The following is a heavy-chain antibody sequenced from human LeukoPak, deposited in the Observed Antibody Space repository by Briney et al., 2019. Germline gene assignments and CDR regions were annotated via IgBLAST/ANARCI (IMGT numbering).Heavy chain of an antibody. D-gene: IGHD6-13*01. CDR1: GYTFTSYD. CDR2: MNPNSGNT. Sequence: ASVKVSCKASGYTFTSYDINWVRQATGQGLEWMGWMNPNSGNTGYAQKFQGRVTMTRNTSISTAYMELSSLRSEDTAVYYCARGTGWQQLVPGHYWGQGTLVTVSS. CDR3: ARGTGWQQLVPGHY. V-gene: IGHV1-8*01. J-gene: IGHJ4*02.